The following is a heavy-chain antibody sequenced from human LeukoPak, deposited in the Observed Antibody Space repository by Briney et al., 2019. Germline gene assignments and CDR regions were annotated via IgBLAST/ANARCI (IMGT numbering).Heavy chain of an antibody. CDR3: ASALYCSSTSCYAVDWFDP. V-gene: IGHV1-2*02. CDR2: INPNSGGT. CDR1: GYTFTGYY. J-gene: IGHJ5*02. D-gene: IGHD2-2*01. Sequence: ASVKVSCKASGYTFTGYYMHWVRQAPGQGLEWMGWINPNSGGTNYAQKFQGRVTMTRDTPISTAYMELSRLRSDDTAVYYCASALYCSSTSCYAVDWFDPWGQGTLVTVSS.